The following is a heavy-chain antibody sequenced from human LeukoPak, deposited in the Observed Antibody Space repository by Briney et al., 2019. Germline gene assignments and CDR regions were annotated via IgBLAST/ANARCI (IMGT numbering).Heavy chain of an antibody. CDR2: ITSGGSI. CDR1: EFTFSNYA. CDR3: AKRPDYSITWYYFDS. J-gene: IGHJ4*02. V-gene: IGHV3-23*01. D-gene: IGHD6-13*01. Sequence: PGGSLRLSCAASEFTFSNYAMTWVGQAPGKGPEWVSTITSGGSIFYADSVKGRFAISRDNSKNTLYLRMNSLRVEDTAVYYGAKRPDYSITWYYFDSWGQGTLVTVSS.